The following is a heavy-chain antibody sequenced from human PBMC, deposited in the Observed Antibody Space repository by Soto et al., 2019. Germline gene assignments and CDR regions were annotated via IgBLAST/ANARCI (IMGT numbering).Heavy chain of an antibody. CDR3: AGRWGSGYLRYYGMDV. CDR1: GGSISSYY. J-gene: IGHJ6*02. Sequence: PSETLSLTCTVSGGSISSYYWSWIRQPAGKGLEWIGRIYTSGSTNYNPSLKSRVTMSVDTSKNQFSLKLSSVTAADTAVYYCAGRWGSGYLRYYGMDVWGQGTTVTVS. CDR2: IYTSGST. V-gene: IGHV4-4*07. D-gene: IGHD3-22*01.